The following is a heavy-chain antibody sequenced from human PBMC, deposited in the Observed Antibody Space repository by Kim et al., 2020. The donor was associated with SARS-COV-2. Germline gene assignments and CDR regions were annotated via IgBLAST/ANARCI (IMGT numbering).Heavy chain of an antibody. Sequence: GGSLRLSCEVSGFTFSNYWMAWVRQAPGKGLEWVANIRQDGSETYSVDSVKGRFTISRDNTKNSLYLQMNSLRAEDTAVYYCARDRGYDPRGFDIWGQGTMVIVSS. CDR1: GFTFSNYW. CDR3: ARDRGYDPRGFDI. CDR2: IRQDGSET. D-gene: IGHD2-15*01. V-gene: IGHV3-7*01. J-gene: IGHJ3*02.